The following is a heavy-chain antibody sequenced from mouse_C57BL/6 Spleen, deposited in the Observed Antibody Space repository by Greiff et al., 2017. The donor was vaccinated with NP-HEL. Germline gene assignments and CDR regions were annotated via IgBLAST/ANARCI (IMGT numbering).Heavy chain of an antibody. CDR1: GYTFTSYG. J-gene: IGHJ4*01. Sequence: QVQLKESGAELARPGASVKLSCKASGYTFTSYGISWVKQRTGQGLEWIGEIYPRSGNTYYNEKFKGKATLTADKSSSTAYMELRSLTSEDSAVYFCARRGYSYAMDYWGQGTSVTVSS. CDR3: ARRGYSYAMDY. V-gene: IGHV1-81*01. CDR2: IYPRSGNT. D-gene: IGHD3-1*01.